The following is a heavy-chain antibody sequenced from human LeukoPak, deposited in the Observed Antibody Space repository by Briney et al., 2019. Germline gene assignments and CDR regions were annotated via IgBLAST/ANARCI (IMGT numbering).Heavy chain of an antibody. J-gene: IGHJ4*02. Sequence: PGGSLRLSCAASGFTFSSYAMSWVRQAPGKGLEWVSAISDSGGSTYYADSVKGRFTISRDNSKNTLYLQMNSLRAEDTAVYYCAKGDPYYYDSSGYYLGPVDYWGQGTLVTVSS. CDR3: AKGDPYYYDSSGYYLGPVDY. V-gene: IGHV3-23*01. D-gene: IGHD3-22*01. CDR2: ISDSGGST. CDR1: GFTFSSYA.